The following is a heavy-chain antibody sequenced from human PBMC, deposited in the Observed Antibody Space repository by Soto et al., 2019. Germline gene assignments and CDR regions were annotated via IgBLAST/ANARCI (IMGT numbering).Heavy chain of an antibody. CDR3: ARGNIAVPVWGLFDY. V-gene: IGHV3-74*01. J-gene: IGHJ4*02. Sequence: EVQLVESGGGLVHPGGSLRLSCAASDFSFSNSWMHWVRQVPGKGLVWVSRINVDGSSTDYADSVKGRFTISRDNAKNNLYLQMKSLRVEYTCIYYCARGNIAVPVWGLFDYWGQGTLFTVSS. D-gene: IGHD6-19*01. CDR1: DFSFSNSW. CDR2: INVDGSST.